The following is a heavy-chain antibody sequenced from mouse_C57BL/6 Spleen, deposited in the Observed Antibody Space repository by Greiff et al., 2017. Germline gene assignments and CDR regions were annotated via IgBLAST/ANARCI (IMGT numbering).Heavy chain of an antibody. Sequence: EVQLVESGGGLVKPGGSLKLSCAASGFTFSDYGMHWVRQAPEKGLEWVAYISSGSSPIYYADTVKGRFTISRDNAKNTLFLQMTSLRSEDTAMYYCARSSPYYAMDYWGQGTSVTVSS. J-gene: IGHJ4*01. V-gene: IGHV5-17*01. D-gene: IGHD1-1*01. CDR2: ISSGSSPI. CDR3: ARSSPYYAMDY. CDR1: GFTFSDYG.